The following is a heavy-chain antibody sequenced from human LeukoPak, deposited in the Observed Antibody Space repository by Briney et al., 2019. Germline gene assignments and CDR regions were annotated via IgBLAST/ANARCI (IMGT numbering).Heavy chain of an antibody. J-gene: IGHJ6*03. V-gene: IGHV4-59*01. CDR2: IYYSGST. CDR3: ARGTILEWLLSRKYYYCMDV. D-gene: IGHD3-3*01. CDR1: GGSLSSYY. Sequence: SETLSLTCTVSGGSLSSYYWSWIRQPPGKGLEWIGYIYYSGSTNSNPSLKSRVTMSVDTSKKQFSLKLSSVTAADTAVYYCARGTILEWLLSRKYYYCMDVWGKGTTVTVSS.